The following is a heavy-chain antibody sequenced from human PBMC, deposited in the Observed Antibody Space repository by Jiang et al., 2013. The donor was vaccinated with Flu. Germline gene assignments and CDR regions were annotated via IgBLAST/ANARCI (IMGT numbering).Heavy chain of an antibody. J-gene: IGHJ6*03. D-gene: IGHD3-3*01. CDR3: ARDLTYYDFWSGYFGDYYYYYMDV. CDR2: IIPIFGTA. CDR1: GGTFSSYA. V-gene: IGHV1-69*01. Sequence: SGAEVKKPGSSVKVSCKASGGTFSSYAISWVRQAPGQGLEWMGGIIPIFGTANYAQKFQGRVTITADESTSTAYMELSSLRSEDTAVYYCARDLTYYDFWSGYFGDYYYYYMDVWGKGTTVTVSS.